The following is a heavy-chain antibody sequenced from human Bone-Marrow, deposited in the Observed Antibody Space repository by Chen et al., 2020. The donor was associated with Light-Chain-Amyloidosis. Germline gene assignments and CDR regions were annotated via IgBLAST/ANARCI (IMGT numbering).Heavy chain of an antibody. CDR2: VYYSGST. Sequence: QVQLQESGPGLVKPSETLSLTCTVSGPSISNYYWSWIRQPPGKGLEWIGYVYYSGSTNYNPSLKSRVTISVDTSKNQLSLKLNSVTAADTAVYYCARDRRFGNFDYWGQGTLVTVSS. CDR3: ARDRRFGNFDY. D-gene: IGHD3-10*01. J-gene: IGHJ4*02. CDR1: GPSISNYY. V-gene: IGHV4-59*01.